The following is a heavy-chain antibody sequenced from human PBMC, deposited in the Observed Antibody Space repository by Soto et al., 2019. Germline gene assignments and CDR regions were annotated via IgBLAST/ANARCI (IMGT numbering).Heavy chain of an antibody. J-gene: IGHJ4*02. CDR1: GFTFSSYA. CDR3: AKSPAATFVVFDY. D-gene: IGHD2-2*01. Sequence: EVQLLESGGGLVQPGGSLRLSCAASGFTFSSYAMNWVRQAPGKGLEWVSAISGGGGSTFFADSVKGRFTISRDNSKNTLYLQMNSLRAEDTAVYFCAKSPAATFVVFDYWGQGTLVTVSS. V-gene: IGHV3-23*01. CDR2: ISGGGGST.